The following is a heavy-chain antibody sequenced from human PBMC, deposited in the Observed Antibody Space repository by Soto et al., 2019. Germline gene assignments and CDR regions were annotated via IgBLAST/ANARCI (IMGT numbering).Heavy chain of an antibody. CDR1: GFSFSGFW. CDR2: MFTDVSTT. Sequence: PGGSLRLSCAASGFSFSGFWMHWVRQAPGKGLVWVSRMFTDVSTTYYADSVKGRFTISRDNAKSTLYLQMNSLRDEDTAVYYCVRGSTGYGNSDSWGQGTLVTVSS. CDR3: VRGSTGYGNSDS. V-gene: IGHV3-74*01. D-gene: IGHD5-12*01. J-gene: IGHJ4*02.